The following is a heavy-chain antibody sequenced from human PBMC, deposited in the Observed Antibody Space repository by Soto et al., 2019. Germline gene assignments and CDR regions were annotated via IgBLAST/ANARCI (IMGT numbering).Heavy chain of an antibody. D-gene: IGHD2-15*01. CDR3: ARGQRNHDSSGGSCYSQCWFDP. J-gene: IGHJ5*02. CDR1: GYTFTSYG. Sequence: QVQLVQSGAEVKKPGASVKVSCKASGYTFTSYGISWVRQAPGQGLEWMGWISAYNGNTNYAQKLQGRVTMTTDTSTSTAYMELRSLRSDDTAVYYCARGQRNHDSSGGSCYSQCWFDPWGQGTLVTVSS. CDR2: ISAYNGNT. V-gene: IGHV1-18*01.